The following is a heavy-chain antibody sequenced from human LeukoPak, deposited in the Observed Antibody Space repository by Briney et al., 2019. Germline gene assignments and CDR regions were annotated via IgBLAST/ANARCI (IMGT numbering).Heavy chain of an antibody. V-gene: IGHV3-23*01. Sequence: GGSLRLSCAASGFTFSSYAMSWVRQAPGKGLVWVSAISGSGGSTYYADSVKGRFTIPRDNSKNTLYLQMNSLRAEDTAVYYCAKLDSSAVDYWGQGTLVTVSS. CDR3: AKLDSSAVDY. CDR1: GFTFSSYA. J-gene: IGHJ4*02. CDR2: ISGSGGST. D-gene: IGHD6-25*01.